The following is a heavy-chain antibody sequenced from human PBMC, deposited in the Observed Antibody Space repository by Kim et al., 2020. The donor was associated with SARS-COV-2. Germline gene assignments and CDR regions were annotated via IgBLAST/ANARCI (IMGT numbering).Heavy chain of an antibody. V-gene: IGHV3-23*01. Sequence: PDAEKGRFTISRTNAKHTLYLQMNSLGAEDTAVYYCAKEGALIRGVLGYWGQGTLVTVSS. J-gene: IGHJ4*02. D-gene: IGHD3-10*01. CDR3: AKEGALIRGVLGY.